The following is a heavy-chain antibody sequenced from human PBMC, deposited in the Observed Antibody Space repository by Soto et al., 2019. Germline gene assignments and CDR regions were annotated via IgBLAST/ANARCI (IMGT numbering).Heavy chain of an antibody. Sequence: GGSLRLSCAASGFTVSTKYMSWVRQAPGKGLEWVSVIYKDFTDYADFVKGRFSVSTDSSKNALYLQMDNLRAEDTAVYYCAREPRYCSGGSCSIMGDAFDIWGQGAMVTVSS. V-gene: IGHV3-66*01. J-gene: IGHJ3*02. CDR2: IYKDFT. CDR3: AREPRYCSGGSCSIMGDAFDI. D-gene: IGHD2-15*01. CDR1: GFTVSTKY.